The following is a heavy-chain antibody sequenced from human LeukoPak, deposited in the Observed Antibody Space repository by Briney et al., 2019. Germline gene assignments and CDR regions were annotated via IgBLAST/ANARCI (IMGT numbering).Heavy chain of an antibody. CDR2: IYSGGTT. D-gene: IGHD3-10*01. CDR1: GFTVSSNY. V-gene: IGHV3-53*01. CDR3: ARAKPKNMVRGLIMRRESRYYFDY. Sequence: GGSLRLSCAASGFTVSSNYMSWVRQAPGKGLEWVSVIYSGGTTYYADSVKGRFTISRDNSKSTLYIQMNSLRAEDTAVYYCARAKPKNMVRGLIMRRESRYYFDYWGQGTLVTVSS. J-gene: IGHJ4*02.